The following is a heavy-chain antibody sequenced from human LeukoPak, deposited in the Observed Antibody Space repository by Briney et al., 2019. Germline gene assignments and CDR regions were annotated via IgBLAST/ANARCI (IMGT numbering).Heavy chain of an antibody. CDR3: ARRRGYSYGYRFDY. Sequence: SETLSLTCTVSGGSVSSSSYYWGWVRQPPGKGLEWIGSIYYSGSTYYTPSLKSRVTISVDTSKNQFSLKLNSVTAADTAVYYCARRRGYSYGYRFDYWGQGTLVTVSS. J-gene: IGHJ4*02. D-gene: IGHD5-18*01. V-gene: IGHV4-39*01. CDR2: IYYSGST. CDR1: GGSVSSSSYY.